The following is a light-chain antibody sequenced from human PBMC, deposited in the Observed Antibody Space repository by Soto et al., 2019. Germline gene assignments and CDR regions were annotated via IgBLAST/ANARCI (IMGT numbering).Light chain of an antibody. CDR1: QSVSSN. CDR2: GAS. J-gene: IGKJ1*01. Sequence: EIVMTQSPATLSVSPGERATLSCRASQSVSSNLAWYQQKPGQAPRLLIYGASSRATGAPDRFRGSGSGTDFTLTISRLEPGDFAVYHCQQYGGSPRTFGQGTKVDIK. CDR3: QQYGGSPRT. V-gene: IGKV3-20*01.